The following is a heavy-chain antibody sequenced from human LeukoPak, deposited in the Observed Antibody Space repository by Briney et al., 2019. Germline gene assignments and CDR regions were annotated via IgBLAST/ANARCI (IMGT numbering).Heavy chain of an antibody. V-gene: IGHV1-8*01. Sequence: ASVKVSCKASGYTFTSYDINWVRQATGQGLEWMGWMNPNSGNTGHAQKFQGRVTMTRNTSISTAYMELSSLRSEDTAVYYCARVLDRVRHDWGQGTLVTVSS. J-gene: IGHJ4*02. CDR2: MNPNSGNT. D-gene: IGHD1-1*01. CDR1: GYTFTSYD. CDR3: ARVLDRVRHD.